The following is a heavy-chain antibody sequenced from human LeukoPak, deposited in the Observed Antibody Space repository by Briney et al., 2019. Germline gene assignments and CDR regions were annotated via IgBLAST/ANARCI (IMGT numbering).Heavy chain of an antibody. CDR2: IWSVGGAE. CDR1: GFPFSSYG. Sequence: GGSLRLSCVASGFPFSSYGMHWVRQAPGKGLEWVAVIWSVGGAEYYADSVKGRFTISRDNSKNMLFLQMNSLRAEDTAVYYCANLNAPYWGNFDYWGQGTLVTVSS. D-gene: IGHD3-16*01. J-gene: IGHJ4*02. V-gene: IGHV3-33*06. CDR3: ANLNAPYWGNFDY.